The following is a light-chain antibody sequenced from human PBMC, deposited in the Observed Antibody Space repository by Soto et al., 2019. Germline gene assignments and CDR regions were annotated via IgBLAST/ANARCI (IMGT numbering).Light chain of an antibody. V-gene: IGLV1-47*01. J-gene: IGLJ2*01. CDR2: RNN. Sequence: QSVLTQPPSASGTPGQRVTISCSGSSSNIGSNYVYWYQQLPGTAPKLLIYRNNQRPSGVPDRFSGSTSCTSAALAISGLRSEDEADYYCAAWDDSLSGPVVFGGGTKVTVL. CDR1: SSNIGSNY. CDR3: AAWDDSLSGPVV.